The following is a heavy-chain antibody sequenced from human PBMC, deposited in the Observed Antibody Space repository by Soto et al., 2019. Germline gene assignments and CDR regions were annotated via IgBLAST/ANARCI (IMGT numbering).Heavy chain of an antibody. CDR2: IKHDGSEE. J-gene: IGHJ5*02. CDR3: ARSGRDGYNP. Sequence: VGSLRLSCEASGFTFSNFWMTWVRQAPGKGLEWVANIKHDGSEENYLDSVKGRFTISRDNTKNLVYLQMNRLRAEDTAVYYCARSGRDGYNPWGQGTLVTVSS. CDR1: GFTFSNFW. V-gene: IGHV3-7*01. D-gene: IGHD5-12*01.